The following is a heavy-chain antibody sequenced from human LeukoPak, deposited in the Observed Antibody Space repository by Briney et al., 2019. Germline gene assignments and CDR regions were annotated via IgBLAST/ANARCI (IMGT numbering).Heavy chain of an antibody. J-gene: IGHJ4*02. CDR1: GFIFSSNG. V-gene: IGHV3-30*03. D-gene: IGHD6-19*01. CDR3: AVLGFVSSDWSPYRFEDLDY. Sequence: GRSLRLSCAASGFIFSSNGMHWVRQAPGKGLEWVAVISYDGNNKYYGDSVKGRFIISRDNSKNMLYLQLNSLRAEDTAVYYCAVLGFVSSDWSPYRFEDLDYWGQGTLVTVSS. CDR2: ISYDGNNK.